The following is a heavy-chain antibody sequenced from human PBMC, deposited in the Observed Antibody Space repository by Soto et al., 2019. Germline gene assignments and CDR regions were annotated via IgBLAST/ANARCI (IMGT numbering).Heavy chain of an antibody. CDR2: IKQDGSEK. D-gene: IGHD6-19*01. V-gene: IGHV3-7*01. Sequence: EVQLVESGGGLVQPGGSLRLSCAASGFTFSSYWMSWVRQAPGKGLEWVANIKQDGSEKYYVDSVKGRFTISRDNAKNLLHLQTNSLRAEDTAVYYCARDGPSGWDYYYMDVWGKGTTVTVSS. J-gene: IGHJ6*03. CDR1: GFTFSSYW. CDR3: ARDGPSGWDYYYMDV.